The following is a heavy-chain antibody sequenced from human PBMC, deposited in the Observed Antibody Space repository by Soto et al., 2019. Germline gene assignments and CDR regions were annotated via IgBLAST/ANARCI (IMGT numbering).Heavy chain of an antibody. CDR1: GFTFSSYG. Sequence: QVQLVESGGGVVQPGRSLRLSCAASGFTFSSYGMHWVRQAPGKGLEWVAVISYDGSNKYYADSVKGRFTISRDNSKNKLYLQMNCLRAEDTAVYYCAKEGGYYGSGSYSVGENYYGMDVWGQGTTVTVSS. CDR2: ISYDGSNK. D-gene: IGHD3-10*01. V-gene: IGHV3-30*18. J-gene: IGHJ6*02. CDR3: AKEGGYYGSGSYSVGENYYGMDV.